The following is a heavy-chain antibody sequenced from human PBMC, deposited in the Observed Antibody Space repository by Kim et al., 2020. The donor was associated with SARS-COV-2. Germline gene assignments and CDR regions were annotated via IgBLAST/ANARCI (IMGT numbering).Heavy chain of an antibody. CDR2: ITNDGTTT. CDR1: GFTFSPYW. V-gene: IGHV3-74*01. CDR3: VRAGGTTGASDFYSYGMDV. D-gene: IGHD1-1*01. J-gene: IGHJ6*02. Sequence: GGSLRLSCKVSGFTFSPYWMHWVRQAPGMGLVWVSCITNDGTTTIYADSVKGRFTISRDNAKNTLYLQMHSLRDEDAAFYYCVRAGGTTGASDFYSYGMDVWGQGTTVTVSS.